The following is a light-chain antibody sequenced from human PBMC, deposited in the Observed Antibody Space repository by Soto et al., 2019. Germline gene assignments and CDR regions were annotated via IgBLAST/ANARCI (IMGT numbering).Light chain of an antibody. CDR3: QKYGSSGT. J-gene: IGKJ1*01. V-gene: IGKV3-11*01. CDR1: QGVSNY. CDR2: DAS. Sequence: DIVLTQSPATLSLSPGERATLSCRASQGVSNYLAWYQQRPGQAPRLLIYDASNRATGIPARFSGSGSGTDFTLTISSLEPEDFAVYYCQKYGSSGTLGQGTKVDIK.